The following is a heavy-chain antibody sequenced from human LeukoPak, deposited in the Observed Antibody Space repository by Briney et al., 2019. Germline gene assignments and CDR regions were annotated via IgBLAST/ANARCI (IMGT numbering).Heavy chain of an antibody. CDR2: ISGSGGST. Sequence: QPGGSLRLSCAASGFTFSSYAMSWVRQAPGKGLEWVSAISGSGGSTYYADSVKGRFTISRDNSKNTLYLQMNSLRAEDTAVYYCATDLRYSGYDLRPYYFDYWGQGTLVTVSS. CDR3: ATDLRYSGYDLRPYYFDY. J-gene: IGHJ4*02. D-gene: IGHD5-12*01. V-gene: IGHV3-23*01. CDR1: GFTFSSYA.